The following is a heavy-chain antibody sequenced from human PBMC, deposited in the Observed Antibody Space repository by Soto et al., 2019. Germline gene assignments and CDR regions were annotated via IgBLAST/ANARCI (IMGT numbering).Heavy chain of an antibody. D-gene: IGHD6-13*01. Sequence: SETLSLTCTVSGGSISSYYWSWIRQPAGKGMEWIGRIHTTDGTNYNPSLKSRVTMSIDTSNNQFSLKLSSLTAADTAVYYCARALSSAAGLYFDFWGQGTLVTV. CDR1: GGSISSYY. J-gene: IGHJ4*02. CDR2: IHTTDGT. V-gene: IGHV4-4*07. CDR3: ARALSSAAGLYFDF.